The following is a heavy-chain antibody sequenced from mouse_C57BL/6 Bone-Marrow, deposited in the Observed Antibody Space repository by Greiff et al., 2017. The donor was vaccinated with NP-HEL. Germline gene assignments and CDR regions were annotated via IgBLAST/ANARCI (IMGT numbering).Heavy chain of an antibody. CDR3: ARPIWDGDFDY. CDR1: GFTFSSYG. CDR2: IGSVGSNP. D-gene: IGHD4-1*01. J-gene: IGHJ2*01. V-gene: IGHV5-6*01. Sequence: EVKLVESGGDLVKPGGSLKLSCAASGFTFSSYGMSWVRQTPAKRLGWVATIGSVGSNPYSPARVKGRLTISRDNAKNTLYLQMSSLKSEDTAMYYCARPIWDGDFDYWGQGTTLTVSS.